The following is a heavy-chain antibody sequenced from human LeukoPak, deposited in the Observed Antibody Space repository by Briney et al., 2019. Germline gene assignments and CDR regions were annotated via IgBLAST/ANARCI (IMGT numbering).Heavy chain of an antibody. V-gene: IGHV4-61*01. CDR1: GGSISSSSYY. D-gene: IGHD3-9*01. CDR2: IYYSGST. Sequence: ASETLSLTCTVSGGSISSSSYYWSWIRQPPGKGLEWIGYIYYSGSTNYNPSLKSRVTISVDTSKNQFSLKLSSVTAADTAVYYCARGVKEWVLRYFDWLEDPYYFDYWGQGTLVTVSS. CDR3: ARGVKEWVLRYFDWLEDPYYFDY. J-gene: IGHJ4*02.